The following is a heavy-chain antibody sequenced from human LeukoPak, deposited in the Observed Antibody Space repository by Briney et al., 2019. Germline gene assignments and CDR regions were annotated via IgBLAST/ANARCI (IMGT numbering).Heavy chain of an antibody. V-gene: IGHV1-18*04. D-gene: IGHD3-10*01. CDR1: GYTFTSYG. CDR3: ARVAYYGSGSSCFDP. CDR2: ISACNGNT. J-gene: IGHJ5*02. Sequence: ASVKVSCKASGYTFTSYGISWVRQAPGQGLEWMGWISACNGNTNYAQKLQGRVTMTTDTSTSTAYMELRSLRSDDTAVYYCARVAYYGSGSSCFDPWGQGTLVTVSS.